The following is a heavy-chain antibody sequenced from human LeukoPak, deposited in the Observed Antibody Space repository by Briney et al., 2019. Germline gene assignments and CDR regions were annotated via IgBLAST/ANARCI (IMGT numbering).Heavy chain of an antibody. D-gene: IGHD6-19*01. CDR2: INAGNGNT. Sequence: ASVKVSCKASGYTFTSYAMHWVRQAPGQRLEWMGWINAGNGNTKYSQKFQGRVTITRDTSASTAYMELSSLRSEDTAVYYCARDLAVAVSDYYYGMDVWGQGTTVTVSS. V-gene: IGHV1-3*01. J-gene: IGHJ6*02. CDR1: GYTFTSYA. CDR3: ARDLAVAVSDYYYGMDV.